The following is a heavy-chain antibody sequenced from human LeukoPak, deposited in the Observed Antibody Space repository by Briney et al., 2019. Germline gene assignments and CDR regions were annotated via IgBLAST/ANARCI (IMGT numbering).Heavy chain of an antibody. Sequence: PGGSLRLSCAASGFTFSSYWMHWVRQAPGKGLVWVSRINSDGRSTSYADSVKGRFTISRDSAKNTLYLQMNSLRGEDTAVYYCAREVSQLVRDLDYWGQGTLVTVSS. V-gene: IGHV3-74*01. CDR2: INSDGRST. CDR1: GFTFSSYW. J-gene: IGHJ4*02. CDR3: AREVSQLVRDLDY. D-gene: IGHD6-6*01.